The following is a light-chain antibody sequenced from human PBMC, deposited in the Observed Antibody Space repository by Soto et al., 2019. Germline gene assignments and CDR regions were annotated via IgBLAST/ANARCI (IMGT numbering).Light chain of an antibody. CDR2: NVY. V-gene: IGLV2-14*03. Sequence: QSVLTQPASVSGSPGQSITIFCTGTSSDIGIYNFVSWYQQHPGKAPKLMIYNVYSRPSGVSSRFSCSKSGNTASLTISWLQAEDEADYYCNSYTSASTYVFGTGTKLTVL. CDR3: NSYTSASTYV. CDR1: SSDIGIYNF. J-gene: IGLJ1*01.